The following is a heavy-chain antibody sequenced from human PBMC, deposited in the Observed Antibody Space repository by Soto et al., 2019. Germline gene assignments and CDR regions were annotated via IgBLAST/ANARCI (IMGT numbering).Heavy chain of an antibody. CDR2: IYYSGST. J-gene: IGHJ4*02. CDR3: AGGFGSGHYDY. V-gene: IGHV4-39*01. CDR1: GGSISSSSYY. Sequence: SETLSLTCTVSGGSISSSSYYWGWIRQPPGKGLEWIGSIYYSGSTYYNPSLKSRVTISVDTSKNQFSLKLSSVTAADTAVYYCAGGFGSGHYDYWGQGSLVTVSS. D-gene: IGHD3-10*01.